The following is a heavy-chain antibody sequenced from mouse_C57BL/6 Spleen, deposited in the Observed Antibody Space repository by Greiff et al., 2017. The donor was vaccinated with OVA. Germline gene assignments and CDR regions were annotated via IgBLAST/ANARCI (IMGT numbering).Heavy chain of an antibody. CDR3: ARHDGTGTEWYFDV. Sequence: EVKLVESGGDLVKPGGSLKLSCAASGFTFSSYGMSWVRQTPDKRLAWVATISSGGSYTYYPDSVKGRFTISRDNAKNTLYLQMSSLKSEDTAMYYGARHDGTGTEWYFDVWGTGTTVTVSS. CDR2: ISSGGSYT. D-gene: IGHD4-1*01. J-gene: IGHJ1*03. CDR1: GFTFSSYG. V-gene: IGHV5-6*02.